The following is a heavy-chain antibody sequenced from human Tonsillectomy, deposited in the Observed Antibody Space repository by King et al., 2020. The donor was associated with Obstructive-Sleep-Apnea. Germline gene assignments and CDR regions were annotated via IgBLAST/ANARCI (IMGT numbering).Heavy chain of an antibody. CDR1: GFTLSSYG. CDR3: AKVSTVTQEGAKDRYWYFDL. J-gene: IGHJ2*01. V-gene: IGHV3-33*06. CDR2: IWYDGSNK. Sequence: QVQLVESGGGVVQPGRSLRLSCAASGFTLSSYGMHWVRQAPGKGLEWVAVIWYDGSNKYYADSVKGRFTISRDNSKNTLYLQMNSLRAEDTAVYYCAKVSTVTQEGAKDRYWYFDLWGRGTLVTVSS. D-gene: IGHD4-17*01.